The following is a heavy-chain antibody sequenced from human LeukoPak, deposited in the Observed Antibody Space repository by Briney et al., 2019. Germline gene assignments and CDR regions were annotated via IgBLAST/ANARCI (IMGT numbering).Heavy chain of an antibody. D-gene: IGHD3-22*01. CDR3: ARRGSNYYDSSGYLSFDY. J-gene: IGHJ4*02. V-gene: IGHV1-8*01. CDR2: MNPNSGNT. CDR1: GYTFTSYD. Sequence: GASVKVSCKASGYTFTSYDINWVRQATGQGLEWMGWMNPNSGNTGHAQKFQGRVTMTRNTSISTAYMELSSLRSEDTAVYYCARRGSNYYDSSGYLSFDYWGQGTLVTVSS.